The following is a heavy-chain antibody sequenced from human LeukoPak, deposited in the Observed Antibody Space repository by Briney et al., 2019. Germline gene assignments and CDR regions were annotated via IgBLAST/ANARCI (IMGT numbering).Heavy chain of an antibody. J-gene: IGHJ4*02. D-gene: IGHD3-10*01. CDR3: ARHGYYGSRTNTLIMLDY. CDR1: GYRFTSYW. CDR2: IYPGDSDT. Sequence: GESLQISCKGSGYRFTSYWIGWVRPLPGKGLEWMGIIYPGDSDTRYSPSFQGQVTISADKSISTAYLQWSSLKASDTAMYCCARHGYYGSRTNTLIMLDYWGQGTLVTASS. V-gene: IGHV5-51*01.